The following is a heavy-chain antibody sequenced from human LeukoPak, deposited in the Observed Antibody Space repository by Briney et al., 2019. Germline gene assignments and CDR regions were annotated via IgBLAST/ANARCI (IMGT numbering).Heavy chain of an antibody. J-gene: IGHJ4*02. CDR1: GYTFTGYY. V-gene: IGHV1-2*02. CDR3: ARDFPLAAAPEMGY. D-gene: IGHD6-13*01. CDR2: INPNSGGT. Sequence: ASVKVSCKASGYTFTGYYMHWVRQAPGQGLEWMGWINPNSGGTNYAQKFQGRVTMTRDTSISTAYMELSRLRSDDTAVYYCARDFPLAAAPEMGYWGQGTLVTVSS.